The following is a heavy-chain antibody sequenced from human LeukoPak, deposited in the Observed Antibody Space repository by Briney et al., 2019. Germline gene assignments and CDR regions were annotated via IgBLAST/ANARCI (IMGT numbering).Heavy chain of an antibody. CDR3: AKVAYSGYDYSNYFDY. CDR1: GFTFGSYS. J-gene: IGHJ4*02. CDR2: ISGSGGST. V-gene: IGHV3-23*01. D-gene: IGHD5-12*01. Sequence: TGGSLRLSCVVSGFTFGSYSMNWVRQAPGKGLEWVSAISGSGGSTYYADSVKGRFTISRDNSKNTLYLQMNSLRAEDTAVYYCAKVAYSGYDYSNYFDYWGQGTLVTVSS.